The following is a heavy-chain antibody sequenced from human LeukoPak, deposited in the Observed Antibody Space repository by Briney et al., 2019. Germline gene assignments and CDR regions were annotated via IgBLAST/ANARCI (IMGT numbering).Heavy chain of an antibody. CDR2: LYYTGST. CDR1: GGSISSYY. Sequence: PSETLSLTCTFSGGSISSYYWSWIRQPPGKGLEWIGYLYYTGSTNYNPSLKSRVTISVDTSKNQFSLKLTPVTAADTAVYYCARVENSGYDENWYFDLWGRGTLVTVSS. D-gene: IGHD5-12*01. CDR3: ARVENSGYDENWYFDL. V-gene: IGHV4-59*01. J-gene: IGHJ2*01.